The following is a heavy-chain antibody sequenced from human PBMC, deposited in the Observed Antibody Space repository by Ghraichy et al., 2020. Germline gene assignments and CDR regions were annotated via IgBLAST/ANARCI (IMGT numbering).Heavy chain of an antibody. CDR2: IRYDGSKK. CDR1: GFTFSSYG. Sequence: GESLNISCAASGFTFSSYGMHWVRQAPGKGLEWVAFIRYDGSKKYYADSVKGRFTISRDNSKNTLYLQMNSLRAEDTAVYYCAKDPCGGDNCYYYGMDVWGQGTTVTVSS. D-gene: IGHD2-21*02. V-gene: IGHV3-30*02. J-gene: IGHJ6*02. CDR3: AKDPCGGDNCYYYGMDV.